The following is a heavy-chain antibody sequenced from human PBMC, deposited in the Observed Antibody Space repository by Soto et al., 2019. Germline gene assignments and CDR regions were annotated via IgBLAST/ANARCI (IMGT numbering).Heavy chain of an antibody. J-gene: IGHJ4*02. D-gene: IGHD3-10*01. V-gene: IGHV3-30-3*01. Sequence: QVQLVESGGGVVQPGRSLRLSCAASGFTISNYIMHWFRQAPGKGLEWVAMILHDGNNKYYADSVKGRFTISRDNSKNTLYLQMNSLRTEDTAMYYCARDDEDGSYCDLGYWGQGTLGTVSS. CDR3: ARDDEDGSYCDLGY. CDR1: GFTISNYI. CDR2: ILHDGNNK.